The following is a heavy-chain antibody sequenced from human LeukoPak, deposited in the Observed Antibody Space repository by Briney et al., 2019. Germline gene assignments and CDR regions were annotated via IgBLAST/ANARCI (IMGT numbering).Heavy chain of an antibody. CDR2: IYYSRST. CDR1: GGSISSSSYY. CDR3: ARLGDSSSSWAYFDY. D-gene: IGHD6-13*01. Sequence: PSETLSLTCTVSGGSISSSSYYWGWIRQPPGKGLESIGSIYYSRSTYYNPPLKSRVTISVDTSKNQFSLKLSSVTAAGTAVYYCARLGDSSSSWAYFDYWGQGTLVTVSS. V-gene: IGHV4-39*01. J-gene: IGHJ4*02.